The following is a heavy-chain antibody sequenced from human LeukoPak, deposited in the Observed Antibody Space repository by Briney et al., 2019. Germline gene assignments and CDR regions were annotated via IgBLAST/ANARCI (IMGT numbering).Heavy chain of an antibody. CDR2: IYSGGST. V-gene: IGHV3-66*02. CDR3: AKDGTWFGELLTLSYFDY. J-gene: IGHJ4*02. D-gene: IGHD3-10*01. Sequence: PGGSLRLSCAASGFTVTNNYISWVRQAPGKGLEWVSVIYSGGSTYYADSVKGRFTISRDNSKNTLYLQMNSLRAEDTAVYYCAKDGTWFGELLTLSYFDYWGQGTLVTVSS. CDR1: GFTVTNNY.